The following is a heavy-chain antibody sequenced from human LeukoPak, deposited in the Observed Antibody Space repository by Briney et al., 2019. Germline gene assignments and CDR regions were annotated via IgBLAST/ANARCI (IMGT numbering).Heavy chain of an antibody. CDR2: IYYSGST. Sequence: KPSETLSLTCTVSSGSISSYYCSWIRQPPGKGLEWIGYIYYSGSTNYNPSLKSRVTISVDTSKNQFSLKLSSVTAADTAVYYCAGVYDILTGYYKEDAFDIWGQGTMVTVSS. J-gene: IGHJ3*02. D-gene: IGHD3-9*01. CDR1: SGSISSYY. V-gene: IGHV4-59*01. CDR3: AGVYDILTGYYKEDAFDI.